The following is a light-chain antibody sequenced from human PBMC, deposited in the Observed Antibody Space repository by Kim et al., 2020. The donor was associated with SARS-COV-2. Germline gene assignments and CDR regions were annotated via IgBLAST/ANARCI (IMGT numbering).Light chain of an antibody. CDR2: GAS. Sequence: EIVLTQSPGTLSLSPGERATLSCRASQSVSSNSLVWYQQKPGQAPRLLIYGASSRATGIPDRFSGSGSGTDFTLTISRLEPEDFAVYYCQQYDNSPPVTFGGGTRVEIK. V-gene: IGKV3-20*01. CDR3: QQYDNSPPVT. J-gene: IGKJ4*01. CDR1: QSVSSNS.